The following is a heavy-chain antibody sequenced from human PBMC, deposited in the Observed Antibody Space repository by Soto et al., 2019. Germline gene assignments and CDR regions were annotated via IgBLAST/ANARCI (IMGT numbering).Heavy chain of an antibody. CDR2: INHSGST. Sequence: SETLSLTCAVYGGSFSGYYWSWIRQPPGKGLEWIGEINHSGSTNYNPSLKSRVTISVDTSKNQFSLKLSSVTAADTAVYYCASLDPGIFYYYYGMDVWGQGTTVTVSS. D-gene: IGHD6-13*01. CDR3: ASLDPGIFYYYYGMDV. V-gene: IGHV4-34*01. CDR1: GGSFSGYY. J-gene: IGHJ6*02.